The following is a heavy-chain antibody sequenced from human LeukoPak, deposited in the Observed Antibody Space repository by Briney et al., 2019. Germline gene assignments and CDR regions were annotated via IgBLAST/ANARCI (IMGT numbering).Heavy chain of an antibody. CDR2: ISGGGVTT. D-gene: IGHD3-16*01. Sequence: GGSLRLSCVGSGFTSIAYALTWARQAPGKGLEWVSGISGGGVTTYYADSMKGRFTISRDNSKNTLYLQMNSLRADDTAIYYCARNQQLGGHSYYYYGMDVWGQGTTVTVSS. CDR3: ARNQQLGGHSYYYYGMDV. V-gene: IGHV3-23*01. J-gene: IGHJ6*02. CDR1: GFTSIAYA.